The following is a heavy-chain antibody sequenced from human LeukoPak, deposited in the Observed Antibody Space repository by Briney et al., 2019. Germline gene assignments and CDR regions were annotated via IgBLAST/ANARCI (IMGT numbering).Heavy chain of an antibody. D-gene: IGHD1-1*01. V-gene: IGHV3-49*03. CDR2: IRSKAYGETA. J-gene: IGHJ4*02. Sequence: GGSLRLSCTASGFTFGDYAMSWIRQAPGKGLEWVGFIRSKAYGETADYAASVKGRFTISRGDSKAIAYLQMNSLKTEDTAVYHCTRDRGAYNLYDYWGQGTLVTVSS. CDR1: GFTFGDYA. CDR3: TRDRGAYNLYDY.